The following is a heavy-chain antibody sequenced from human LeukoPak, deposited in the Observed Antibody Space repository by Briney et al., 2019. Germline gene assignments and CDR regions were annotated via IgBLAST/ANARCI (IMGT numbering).Heavy chain of an antibody. CDR1: GGSFSGYY. D-gene: IGHD3-22*01. Sequence: PSETLSLTCAVYGGSFSGYYWSWIRQPPGKGLEWIGEINHSGSTNYNPSLKSRVTISVDTSKNQFSLKLSSVTAADTAVYYCASPYYYVSSGYYNGAFDIWGQGTMVTVSS. CDR2: INHSGST. V-gene: IGHV4-34*01. J-gene: IGHJ3*02. CDR3: ASPYYYVSSGYYNGAFDI.